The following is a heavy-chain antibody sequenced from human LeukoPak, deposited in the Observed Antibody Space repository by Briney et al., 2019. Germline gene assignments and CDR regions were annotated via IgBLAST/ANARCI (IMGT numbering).Heavy chain of an antibody. CDR3: AREGGFWSGYTQINY. D-gene: IGHD3-3*01. CDR2: ILYSGTT. CDR1: GGSISTSRYS. Sequence: SETLSLTCTVSGGSISTSRYSWGWIRQPPGKGLEWIGNILYSGTTYYNPSLKSRVTISVDTSKNRFSLKLSSVTAADTAVYYCAREGGFWSGYTQINYWGQGTLVTVSS. J-gene: IGHJ4*02. V-gene: IGHV4-39*02.